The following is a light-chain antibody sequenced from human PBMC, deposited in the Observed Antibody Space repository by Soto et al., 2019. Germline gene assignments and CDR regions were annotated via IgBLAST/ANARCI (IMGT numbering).Light chain of an antibody. CDR3: QQYDTYPLT. V-gene: IGKV1-5*03. J-gene: IGKJ4*01. Sequence: DIQMTQSPSTLSASVGDRVTITCRASQSFSSWLAWYQQKPGKAPKLLIYMTSTLETGVPSRFSGSGSGTEFTLTISSLQPDDFATYYCQQYDTYPLTFGGGTKVEIK. CDR1: QSFSSW. CDR2: MTS.